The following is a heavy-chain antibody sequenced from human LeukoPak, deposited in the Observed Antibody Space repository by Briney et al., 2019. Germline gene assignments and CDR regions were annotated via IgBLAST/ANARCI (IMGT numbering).Heavy chain of an antibody. CDR3: AKRRDFWSGYYEYMDV. D-gene: IGHD3-3*01. V-gene: IGHV3-23*01. CDR2: ISGSGGST. CDR1: GFTFSSYA. Sequence: PGGSLRLSCAASGFTFSSYAMSWVRQAPGKGLEWVSAISGSGGSTHYADSVTGRFTISRDNSKNTLYLQMNSLRAEDTAVYYCAKRRDFWSGYYEYMDVWGKGTTVTVSS. J-gene: IGHJ6*03.